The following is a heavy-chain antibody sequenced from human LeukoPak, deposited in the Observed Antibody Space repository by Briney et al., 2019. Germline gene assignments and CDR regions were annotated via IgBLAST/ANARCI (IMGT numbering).Heavy chain of an antibody. CDR2: ISYDGSNK. Sequence: AGGSLRLSCAASGFTFSSYGMHWVRQAPGKGLEWVAVISYDGSNKYYADSVKGRFTISRDNSKNTLYLQMNSLRAEDTAVYYCARGRLYSYYYGMDVWGQGTTVTVSS. CDR3: ARGRLYSYYYGMDV. V-gene: IGHV3-30*03. D-gene: IGHD3-10*01. CDR1: GFTFSSYG. J-gene: IGHJ6*02.